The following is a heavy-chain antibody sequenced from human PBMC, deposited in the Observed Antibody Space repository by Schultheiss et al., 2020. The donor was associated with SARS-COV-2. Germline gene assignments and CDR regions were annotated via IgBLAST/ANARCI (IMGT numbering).Heavy chain of an antibody. V-gene: IGHV4-59*08. D-gene: IGHD5-24*01. CDR1: GGSISSYY. Sequence: SQTLSLTCTVSGGSISSYYWSWIRQPPGKGLEWIGEIYHSGSTNYNPSLKSRVTISVDTSKNQFSLKLSSVTAADTAVYYCARTEDGYNSGYFDYWGQGNLVTVSS. CDR3: ARTEDGYNSGYFDY. J-gene: IGHJ4*02. CDR2: IYHSGST.